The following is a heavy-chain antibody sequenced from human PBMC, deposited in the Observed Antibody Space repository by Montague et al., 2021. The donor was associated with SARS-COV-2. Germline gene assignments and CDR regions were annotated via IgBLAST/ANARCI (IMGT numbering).Heavy chain of an antibody. CDR3: ARDDEATVTAIFDN. CDR2: LWYDGSNK. Sequence: SLRLSCAASGFTFNSHGMHWVRQAPGKGLEWVAVLWYDGSNKYYTDSVKGRFTISRGNSKNTLYLQMNSLRAEDTAVYYCARDDEATVTAIFDNWGQGTLVTVSS. CDR1: GFTFNSHG. V-gene: IGHV3-33*01. J-gene: IGHJ4*02. D-gene: IGHD4-17*01.